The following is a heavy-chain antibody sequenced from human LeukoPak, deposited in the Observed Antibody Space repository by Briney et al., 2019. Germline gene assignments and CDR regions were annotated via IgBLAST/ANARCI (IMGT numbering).Heavy chain of an antibody. CDR1: GFTLSSYA. J-gene: IGHJ4*02. D-gene: IGHD6-13*01. CDR3: ARRTSPIAAAGLFDY. V-gene: IGHV3-30*04. Sequence: GGSLRLSCAASGFTLSSYAMHWVRQAPGKGLEWVAVISYDGSNKYYADSVKGRFTISRDNSKNTLYLQMNSLRAEDTAVYYCARRTSPIAAAGLFDYWGQGTLVTVSS. CDR2: ISYDGSNK.